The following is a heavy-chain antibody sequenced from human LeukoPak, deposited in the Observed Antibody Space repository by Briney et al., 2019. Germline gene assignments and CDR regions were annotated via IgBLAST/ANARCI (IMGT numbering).Heavy chain of an antibody. Sequence: GGSLRLSCAASGFTFSSHEMNWVRQARGKGLEWLSYISNSGGDINYADSVKGRFTISRDNAKNSLYLQMNSLRVEDTAVYYCARTLTTTYSWGQGTLVTVSS. D-gene: IGHD4-17*01. CDR3: ARTLTTTYS. CDR2: ISNSGGDI. J-gene: IGHJ4*02. CDR1: GFTFSSHE. V-gene: IGHV3-48*03.